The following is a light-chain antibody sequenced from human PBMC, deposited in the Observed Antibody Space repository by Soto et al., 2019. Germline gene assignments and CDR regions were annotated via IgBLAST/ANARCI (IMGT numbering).Light chain of an antibody. CDR3: QQRNNWPWT. V-gene: IGKV3-11*01. J-gene: IGKJ1*01. CDR2: DTS. Sequence: EIVLTQSPGTLSLSPGERLTLSCRTSQSLSTRSLAWYQQKPGQAPSLLIYDTSNRATGIPARFSGSGSGTDFTLTISSLEPEDFAVYYCQQRNNWPWTFGQGTKVDIK. CDR1: QSLSTRS.